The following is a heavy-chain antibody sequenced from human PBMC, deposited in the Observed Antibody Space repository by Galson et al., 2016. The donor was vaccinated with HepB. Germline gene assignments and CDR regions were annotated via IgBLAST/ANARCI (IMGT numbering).Heavy chain of an antibody. CDR1: GGSFSVYY. CDR3: ARTDCKGYCSGDRRRPLYYYGMDV. D-gene: IGHD2-15*01. V-gene: IGHV4-34*01. CDR2: INHSGNT. Sequence: SETLSLTCAVYGGSFSVYYWSWIRQPPGKGLEWIGEINHSGNTNHNPSLKSRVTISIHTSKNQFSLKLSSVTAADTAVYYCARTDCKGYCSGDRRRPLYYYGMDVWGQGTTVTVSS. J-gene: IGHJ6*02.